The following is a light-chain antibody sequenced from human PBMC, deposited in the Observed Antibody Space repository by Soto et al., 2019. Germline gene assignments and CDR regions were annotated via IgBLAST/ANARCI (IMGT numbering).Light chain of an antibody. CDR1: QSVSSY. V-gene: IGKV3-11*01. Sequence: EIVLTQSPATLSLSPGERATLSCRASQSVSSYLAWYQQKPGQAPRLLIYDASNRATGIPARFSGSGSGTDFTLNISSLEPEDFAVYYCQQRTSWPLFTFGPGTKVDIK. CDR2: DAS. J-gene: IGKJ3*01. CDR3: QQRTSWPLFT.